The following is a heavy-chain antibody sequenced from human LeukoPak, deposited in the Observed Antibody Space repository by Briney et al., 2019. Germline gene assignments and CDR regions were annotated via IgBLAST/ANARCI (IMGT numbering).Heavy chain of an antibody. J-gene: IGHJ4*02. Sequence: SGGSLRLSCAASGFTFSGSTMHWVRQASGKGLEWVGRIRDKANNYATTYAASVRGRFTISRDDLKNTAFLQINSLKIEDTAVYYCARPHSYEAPYFDSWGQGTLVTVSS. CDR3: ARPHSYEAPYFDS. D-gene: IGHD3-3*01. CDR1: GFTFSGST. V-gene: IGHV3-73*01. CDR2: IRDKANNYAT.